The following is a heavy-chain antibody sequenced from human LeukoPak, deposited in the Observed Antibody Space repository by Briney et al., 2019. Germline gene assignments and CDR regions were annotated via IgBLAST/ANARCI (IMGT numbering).Heavy chain of an antibody. CDR3: ASMGEPEASFDY. CDR2: ISAYNGNT. CDR1: GHTFTSYG. J-gene: IGHJ4*02. D-gene: IGHD3-16*01. V-gene: IGHV1-18*01. Sequence: ASVKVSCKASGHTFTSYGISWVRQAPGQGLEWMGWISAYNGNTNYAQKLQGRVTMTTDTSTSTAYMELRSLRSDDTAVYYCASMGEPEASFDYGGKGPLVTVSS.